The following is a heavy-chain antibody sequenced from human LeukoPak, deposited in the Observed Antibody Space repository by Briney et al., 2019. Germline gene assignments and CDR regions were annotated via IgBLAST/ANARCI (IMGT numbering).Heavy chain of an antibody. D-gene: IGHD3-22*01. V-gene: IGHV3-23*01. J-gene: IGHJ4*02. CDR1: GFAFSSYV. CDR2: ISGSGGST. CDR3: AKSHDSSGSDY. Sequence: TGGSLRLSCAAPGFAFSSYVMSWVRQAPGKGLEWVSAISGSGGSTYYADSVKGRFTISRDNSKNTLYMQMNSLRAEDTAVYYCAKSHDSSGSDYWGQGTLVTVSS.